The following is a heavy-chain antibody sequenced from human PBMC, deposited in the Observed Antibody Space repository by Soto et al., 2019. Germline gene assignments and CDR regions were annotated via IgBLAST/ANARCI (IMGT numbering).Heavy chain of an antibody. Sequence: SETLSLTCTVSGGSISSYYWIWIRQPPGKGLEWIGYIYYSGSTNYNPSLKSRVTISVDTSKNQFSLKLSSVTAADTAVYYCARDVLVGATDYWGQGTLVTVSS. D-gene: IGHD1-26*01. CDR2: IYYSGST. J-gene: IGHJ4*02. CDR3: ARDVLVGATDY. CDR1: GGSISSYY. V-gene: IGHV4-59*01.